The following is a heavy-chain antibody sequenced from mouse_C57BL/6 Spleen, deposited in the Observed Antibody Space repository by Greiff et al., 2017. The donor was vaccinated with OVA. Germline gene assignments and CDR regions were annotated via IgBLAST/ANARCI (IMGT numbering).Heavy chain of an antibody. Sequence: VQLQQSGAELARPGASVKLSCKASGYTFTSYGISWVKQRTGQGLEWIGEIYPRSGNTYYNEKFKGKATLTADKSSRTAYMELRSLTSEDSAVYFCAREEPSGYYFDYWGQGTTLTVSS. J-gene: IGHJ2*01. CDR1: GYTFTSYG. D-gene: IGHD4-1*01. CDR3: AREEPSGYYFDY. CDR2: IYPRSGNT. V-gene: IGHV1-81*01.